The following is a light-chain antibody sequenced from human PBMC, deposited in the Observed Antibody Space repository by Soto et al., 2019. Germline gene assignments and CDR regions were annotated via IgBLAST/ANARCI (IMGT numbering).Light chain of an antibody. CDR2: SNS. J-gene: IGLJ1*01. V-gene: IGLV1-44*01. CDR1: SSNIGSNT. Sequence: QSVLTQPPSASGTPGQRVTISCSGSSSNIGSNTVNWYQQLPGAAPKLLIYSNSQRPSGVPDRFSGSKSGTSASLAISGLQSEDEADYYCAAWDDSLNGYVFGNGTKVTVL. CDR3: AAWDDSLNGYV.